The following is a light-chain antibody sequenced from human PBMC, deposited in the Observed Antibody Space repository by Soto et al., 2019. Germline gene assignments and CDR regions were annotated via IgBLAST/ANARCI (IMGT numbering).Light chain of an antibody. V-gene: IGKV1-5*03. CDR3: QEYYTYSRT. J-gene: IGKJ1*01. CDR1: PSISTW. Sequence: DIQMTQSPSTLSASVGDRVTVTCRASPSISTWLAWFQQKPGKAPKLLIYKASTLETGVPSRFSGSGSGTEFTLTISSLQPDDFATYYCQEYYTYSRTFGQGTKVEIK. CDR2: KAS.